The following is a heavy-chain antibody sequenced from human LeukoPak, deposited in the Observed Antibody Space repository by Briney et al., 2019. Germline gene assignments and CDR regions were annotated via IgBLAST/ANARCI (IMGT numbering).Heavy chain of an antibody. Sequence: GESLKISCKGSGYSFTTYWIGWVRQMPGKGLEWMGITYPGNSDTTYSPSFQGQVTMSADKSITTAYLQWSSLKASDTAMYYCARGYCTSTSCLGFFDYWGQGTLVTVSS. CDR2: TYPGNSDT. J-gene: IGHJ4*02. CDR1: GYSFTTYW. D-gene: IGHD2-2*01. V-gene: IGHV5-51*01. CDR3: ARGYCTSTSCLGFFDY.